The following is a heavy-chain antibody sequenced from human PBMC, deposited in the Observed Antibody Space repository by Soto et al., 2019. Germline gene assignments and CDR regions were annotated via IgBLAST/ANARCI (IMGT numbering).Heavy chain of an antibody. D-gene: IGHD3-3*02. Sequence: EVQLVETGGGLIQPGGSLRLSCAVSGFTVSTNYMSWVRQAPGKALEWVSALYSGGSTYYADSVKGRFTISRDNSKNTLHLQMNSLRAEDTALYYCARHRDAFSSTFDYWGQGTLVTVSS. CDR3: ARHRDAFSSTFDY. CDR2: LYSGGST. V-gene: IGHV3-53*02. CDR1: GFTVSTNY. J-gene: IGHJ4*02.